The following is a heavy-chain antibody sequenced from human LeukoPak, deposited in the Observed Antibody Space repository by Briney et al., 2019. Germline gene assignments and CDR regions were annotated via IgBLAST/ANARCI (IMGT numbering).Heavy chain of an antibody. D-gene: IGHD2-21*01. J-gene: IGHJ6*02. CDR3: ARYCGGDCYGMDV. CDR2: INPDGRDT. CDR1: GFTFNRCW. Sequence: GGSLRLSCVVSGFTFNRCWMNWVRQAPGKGLEWVAHINPDGRDTYYVDSVKGRFTISRDNAKNSLYLQMHSLRPEDTAVYYCARYCGGDCYGMDVWGQGTTVTVSS. V-gene: IGHV3-7*01.